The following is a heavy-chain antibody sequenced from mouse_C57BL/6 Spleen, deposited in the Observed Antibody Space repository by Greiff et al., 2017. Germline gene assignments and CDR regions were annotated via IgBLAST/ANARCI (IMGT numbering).Heavy chain of an antibody. J-gene: IGHJ3*01. CDR2: INPNNGGT. V-gene: IGHV1-18*01. CDR3: AKAGSSYGWFAY. Sequence: VQLKHSGPELVKPGASVKIPCKASGYTFTDYNMDWVKQSHGKSLEWIGDINPNNGGTIYNQKFKGKATLTVDKSSSTAYMELRSLTSEDTAVYYCAKAGSSYGWFAYWGQGTLVTVSA. CDR1: GYTFTDYN. D-gene: IGHD1-1*01.